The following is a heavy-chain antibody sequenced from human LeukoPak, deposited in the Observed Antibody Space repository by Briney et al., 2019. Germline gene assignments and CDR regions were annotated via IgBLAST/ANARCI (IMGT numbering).Heavy chain of an antibody. D-gene: IGHD6-13*01. J-gene: IGHJ6*02. V-gene: IGHV4-34*01. CDR2: ISHSGST. CDR3: ARGLTVSIAAALPYYYYYGMDV. Sequence: SETLSLTCAVYGGSFSGYYWSWIRQPPGKGLEWIGEISHSGSTNYNPSLKSRVTISVDTSKNQFSLKLSSVTAADTAVYYCARGLTVSIAAALPYYYYYGMDVWGQGTTVTVSS. CDR1: GGSFSGYY.